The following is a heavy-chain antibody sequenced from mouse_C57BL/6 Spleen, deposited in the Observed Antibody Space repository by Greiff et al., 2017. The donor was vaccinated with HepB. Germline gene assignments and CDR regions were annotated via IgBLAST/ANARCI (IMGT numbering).Heavy chain of an antibody. D-gene: IGHD1-1*01. CDR3: ARFTTVVANYFDY. V-gene: IGHV1-81*01. CDR2: IYPRSGNT. J-gene: IGHJ2*01. Sequence: QVQLQQSGAELARPGASEKLSCKASGYTFTSYGISWVKQRTGQGLEWIGEIYPRSGNTYYNEKFKGKATLTADKSSSTAYMELRSLTSEDSAVYFCARFTTVVANYFDYWGQGTTLTVSS. CDR1: GYTFTSYG.